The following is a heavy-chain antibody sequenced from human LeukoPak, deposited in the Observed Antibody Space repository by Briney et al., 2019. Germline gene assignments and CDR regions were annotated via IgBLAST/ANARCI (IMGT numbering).Heavy chain of an antibody. V-gene: IGHV4-39*01. CDR2: IYYRGST. Sequence: PSETLSLTCTVSGGSISSSSFYWGWIRQPPGKGLEWIGSIYYRGSTYYNPSLKSRVTISVDTSENQVSLKLRSVTAADTAVYYCTEFYFDRSGYADYWGQGTLVTVSS. CDR1: GGSISSSSFY. J-gene: IGHJ4*02. CDR3: TEFYFDRSGYADY. D-gene: IGHD3-22*01.